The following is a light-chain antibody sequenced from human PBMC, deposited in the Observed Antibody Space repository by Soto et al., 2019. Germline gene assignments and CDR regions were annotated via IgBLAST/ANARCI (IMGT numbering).Light chain of an antibody. Sequence: DTQLTQSPSFLSASVGDRVTIACRASQDVSRSVGWYQQKPGTAPKLLISAASTLNSGVPSMFSGSGSGTDFTLTISSLQPEDFATYYCQQLWTYPLTFGGGTKVEI. V-gene: IGKV1-9*01. CDR2: AAS. J-gene: IGKJ4*01. CDR3: QQLWTYPLT. CDR1: QDVSRS.